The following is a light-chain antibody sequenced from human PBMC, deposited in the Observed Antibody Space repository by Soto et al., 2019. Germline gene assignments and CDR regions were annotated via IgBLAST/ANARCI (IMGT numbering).Light chain of an antibody. J-gene: IGKJ2*01. V-gene: IGKV3-15*01. Sequence: EIVMTQSPATLSVSPGERATLSCRASQTISTNLAWYQQSAGQSPRLLIYGASTRATGVPARFSGSGSETEFTLTISSLESEDFAVYYCQQYNDWPYTFGQGTKLEIK. CDR3: QQYNDWPYT. CDR2: GAS. CDR1: QTISTN.